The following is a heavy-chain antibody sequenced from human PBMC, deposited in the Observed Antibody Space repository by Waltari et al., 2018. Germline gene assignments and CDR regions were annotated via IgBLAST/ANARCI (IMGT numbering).Heavy chain of an antibody. J-gene: IGHJ4*02. Sequence: QITLKESGPTVVKPTETLTLTCNFSGFSLSRRGLTVSWIRQPPGKALEWLAVIYWDDDTRSSPFLRTRLTITKDTSKNSVVLTLANMDPGDTAAYFCARSRGMTYLDFWGQGILVTVSS. D-gene: IGHD3-10*01. CDR1: GFSLSRRGLT. CDR2: IYWDDDT. CDR3: ARSRGMTYLDF. V-gene: IGHV2-5*02.